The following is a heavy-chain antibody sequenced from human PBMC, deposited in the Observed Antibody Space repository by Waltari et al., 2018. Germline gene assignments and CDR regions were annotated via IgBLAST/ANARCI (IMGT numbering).Heavy chain of an antibody. J-gene: IGHJ4*02. CDR1: GGSFSGYY. CDR2: INHSGST. V-gene: IGHV4-34*01. Sequence: QVQLQQWGAGLLKPSETLSLTCAVYGGSFSGYYWSWIRQPPGKGLERIGEINHSGSTTSNPSLNSRVTISVDTSKHQFSLKLSSVTAADTAVYYCARTGVGSQDYWGQGTLVTVSS. CDR3: ARTGVGSQDY. D-gene: IGHD3-10*01.